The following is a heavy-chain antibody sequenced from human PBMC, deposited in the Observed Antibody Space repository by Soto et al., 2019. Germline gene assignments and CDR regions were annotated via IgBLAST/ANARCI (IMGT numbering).Heavy chain of an antibody. J-gene: IGHJ4*02. D-gene: IGHD5-18*01. Sequence: EVQLVQSGAEVKKPGESLRISCKGSGYSFTSYWISWVRQMPGKGLEWMGRIDPSDSYTNYSPSFQGHVTISADKSISTAYLQWSSLKASDTAMYYCARGGGYSYGQYYFDYWGQGTLVTVSS. V-gene: IGHV5-10-1*03. CDR1: GYSFTSYW. CDR3: ARGGGYSYGQYYFDY. CDR2: IDPSDSYT.